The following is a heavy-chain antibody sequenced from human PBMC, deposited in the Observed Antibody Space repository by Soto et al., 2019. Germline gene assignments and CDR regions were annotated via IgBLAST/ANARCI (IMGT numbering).Heavy chain of an antibody. CDR3: ARDGTLYDSSGYYYLY. V-gene: IGHV1-69*01. CDR1: GGTFSRNA. J-gene: IGHJ4*02. CDR2: IIPLFGKA. D-gene: IGHD3-22*01. Sequence: QVQLVQSGAEVKKPGSSVKVSCKASGGTFSRNAISWVRQAPGQGLEWMGGIIPLFGKANYAQKFQGRVTITADEYTSTADMELSSLRSEDTAVYYCARDGTLYDSSGYYYLYWGQGTLVTVSS.